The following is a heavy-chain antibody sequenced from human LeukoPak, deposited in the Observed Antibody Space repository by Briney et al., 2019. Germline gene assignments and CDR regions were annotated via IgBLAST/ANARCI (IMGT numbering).Heavy chain of an antibody. CDR2: IYYSGST. CDR1: GGSISSYY. CDR3: ARDTYYYDSSGYYRFDY. Sequence: PSETLSLTCTVSGGSISSYYWSWIRQPPGKGLEWIGYIYYSGSTNYNPSLKSRVTISVDTSKNQFSLKLGSVTAADTAVYYCARDTYYYDSSGYYRFDYWGQGTLVTVSS. D-gene: IGHD3-22*01. V-gene: IGHV4-59*01. J-gene: IGHJ4*02.